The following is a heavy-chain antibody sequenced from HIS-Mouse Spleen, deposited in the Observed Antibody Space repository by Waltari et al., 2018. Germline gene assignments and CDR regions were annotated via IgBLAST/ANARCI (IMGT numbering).Heavy chain of an antibody. D-gene: IGHD3-10*01. CDR3: ARTKFGDY. CDR1: GGSFSGYY. CDR2: INHSGST. Sequence: QLQLQESGPGLVKPSETLSLTCTVYGGSFSGYYWSWIRQPPGKGLGWIGEINHSGSTTYTPSLKSRVTISVDTSKNQFSLKLSSVTAADTAVYYCARTKFGDYWGQGTLVTVSS. J-gene: IGHJ4*02. V-gene: IGHV4-34*01.